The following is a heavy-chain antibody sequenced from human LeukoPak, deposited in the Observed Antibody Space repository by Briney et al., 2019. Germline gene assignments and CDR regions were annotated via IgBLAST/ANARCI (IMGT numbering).Heavy chain of an antibody. CDR3: ASPANGDYVPYYYYGLDV. CDR2: ISGSGGST. V-gene: IGHV3-23*01. Sequence: PGGSLRLSCAASGFTFSSYAMSWVRQAPGKGLEWVSAISGSGGSTYYADSVKGRFTISRDIPRNTLYLQMNSLRVEDTAVYYCASPANGDYVPYYYYGLDVWGQGTTVTVSS. CDR1: GFTFSSYA. D-gene: IGHD4-17*01. J-gene: IGHJ6*02.